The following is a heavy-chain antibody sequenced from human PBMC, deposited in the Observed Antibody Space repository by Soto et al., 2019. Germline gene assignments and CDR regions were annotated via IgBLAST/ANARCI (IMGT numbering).Heavy chain of an antibody. J-gene: IGHJ6*03. V-gene: IGHV4-34*01. CDR2: INRSGST. D-gene: IGHD3-16*01. CDR1: GGSFSGDY. Sequence: SETLSLTCAVYGGSFSGDYWSWIRQPPGKGLEWIGEINRSGSTNYNPSLKSRVTISVDTSKNQFSLKLSSVTAADSAVYYCAREVPPACTFVYYYYMDVWGQGTTVTVSS. CDR3: AREVPPACTFVYYYYMDV.